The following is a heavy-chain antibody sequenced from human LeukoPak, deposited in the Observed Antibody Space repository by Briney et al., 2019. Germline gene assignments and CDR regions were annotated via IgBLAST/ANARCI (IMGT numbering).Heavy chain of an antibody. CDR3: ARAWEAVAGNYGVIDY. D-gene: IGHD1-7*01. V-gene: IGHV1-46*01. Sequence: ASVKVSCKASGYSFINHYIHWVRQAPGQGLEWMGIINPSGGSTSYAQKFQGRVTMTRDMSTSTVYMELNSLRSEDTAVYYCARAWEAVAGNYGVIDYWGQGTLVTVSS. CDR1: GYSFINHY. CDR2: INPSGGST. J-gene: IGHJ4*02.